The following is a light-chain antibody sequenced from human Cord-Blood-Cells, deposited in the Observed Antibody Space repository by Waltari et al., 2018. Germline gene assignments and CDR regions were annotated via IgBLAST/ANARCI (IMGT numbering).Light chain of an antibody. CDR2: DVT. CDR1: SSDVGGYND. J-gene: IGLJ2*01. V-gene: IGLV2-14*01. CDR3: SSYTSSSTLV. Sequence: QSALTQPASVSGSPGQSITIPCTGTSSDVGGYNDFSWYQQHPGKAPNLMIYDVTNRPSGVSNRFSGSKSGNTASLTISGLQAEDEADYYCSSYTSSSTLVFGGGTKLTVL.